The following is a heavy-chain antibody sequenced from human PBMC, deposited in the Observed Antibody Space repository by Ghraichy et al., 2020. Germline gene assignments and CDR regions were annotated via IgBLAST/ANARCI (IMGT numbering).Heavy chain of an antibody. V-gene: IGHV3-7*03. CDR1: GFTFSSFW. J-gene: IGHJ3*02. CDR3: ARGGHI. CDR2: IKPDGSEK. D-gene: IGHD3-10*01. Sequence: LSLTCAASGFTFSSFWMTWVRQAPGKGLEWVANIKPDGSEKYYVDSVRGRFTISRDYAKNSLYLQMNGLRAEDTAVYYCARGGHIWGQGTMVTVFS.